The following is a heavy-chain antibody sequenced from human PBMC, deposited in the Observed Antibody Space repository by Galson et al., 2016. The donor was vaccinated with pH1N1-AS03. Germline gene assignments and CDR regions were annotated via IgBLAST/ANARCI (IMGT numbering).Heavy chain of an antibody. Sequence: SETLSLTCTVSGGSISISSGYHYWSWIRQPAGRELEWIGHFFSSGTTNYNPSLKGRVAISVDTSKNQFSLKLISVTAADTAVYYCARGAFTYYDFSTGYFPFDLWGQGTLVTVSS. V-gene: IGHV4-61*10. J-gene: IGHJ4*02. CDR1: GGSISISSGYHY. CDR3: ARGAFTYYDFSTGYFPFDL. D-gene: IGHD3-3*01. CDR2: FFSSGTT.